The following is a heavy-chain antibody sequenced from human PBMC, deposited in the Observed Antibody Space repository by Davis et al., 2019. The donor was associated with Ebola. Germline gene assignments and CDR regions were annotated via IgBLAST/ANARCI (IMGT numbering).Heavy chain of an antibody. Sequence: GESLKISCVASGFTFSTYWMHWLRQTPGKGLVWVARINGDGSHTNYADSVKGRFSISRDNAKNTLYVQMNSLRAEDTAVYYCAKVGWFVENYFDHWGQGTLVTVSS. CDR1: GFTFSTYW. V-gene: IGHV3-74*01. CDR3: AKVGWFVENYFDH. D-gene: IGHD3-10*01. J-gene: IGHJ4*02. CDR2: INGDGSHT.